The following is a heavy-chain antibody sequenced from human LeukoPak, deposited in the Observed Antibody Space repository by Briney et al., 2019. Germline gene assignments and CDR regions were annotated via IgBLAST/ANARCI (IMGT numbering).Heavy chain of an antibody. J-gene: IGHJ4*02. CDR1: GFTFSSNS. V-gene: IGHV3-21*01. D-gene: IGHD2-2*01. CDR2: TSTTSDYK. CDR3: ARARDCSSTSCYGVGDF. Sequence: GGSLRLPCAASGFTFSSNSMNWVRQAPGKGLEWVSATSTTSDYKHYADSVKGRFTISRDNAKNSLYLQMNSLRAEDTAVYYCARARDCSSTSCYGVGDFWGQGTLVTVSS.